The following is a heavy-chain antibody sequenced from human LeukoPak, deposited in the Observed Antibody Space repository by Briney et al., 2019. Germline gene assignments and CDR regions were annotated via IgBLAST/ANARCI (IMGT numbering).Heavy chain of an antibody. Sequence: SGGSLRLSCAASGFTFSSYWMYWVRQVPGKGLVWVSRISGDGSSTSYADSVKGRFTISRDNAKNTLYLQMNSLRAEDTAVYYCARQHCSGGDFYFFDWGQGTLVTVSS. CDR1: GFTFSSYW. D-gene: IGHD2-15*01. J-gene: IGHJ4*02. V-gene: IGHV3-74*01. CDR3: ARQHCSGGDFYFFD. CDR2: ISGDGSST.